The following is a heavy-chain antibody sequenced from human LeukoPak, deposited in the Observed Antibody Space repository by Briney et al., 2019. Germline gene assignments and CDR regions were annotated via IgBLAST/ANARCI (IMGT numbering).Heavy chain of an antibody. J-gene: IGHJ4*02. CDR3: ARDTDFGY. CDR1: GGSISSYY. CDR2: IYYSVST. Sequence: SETLSLTCTVSGGSISSYYWSGIRQPPGKGLEWIGNIYYSVSTNYNPSLKSRVTISVDTSKKQFSLKMSSVTAADTAVYYCARDTDFGYWGQGTLVTVSS. V-gene: IGHV4-59*01.